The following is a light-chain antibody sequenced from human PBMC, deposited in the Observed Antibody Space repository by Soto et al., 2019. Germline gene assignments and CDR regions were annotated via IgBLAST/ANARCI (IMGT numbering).Light chain of an antibody. J-gene: IGLJ1*01. CDR2: GST. CDR1: GSNIGAPYD. Sequence: QSVRTQPPSLSGAPGQRVTISCTGSGSNIGAPYDVHWYQHLPGTAPKLLIYGSTNRPSGVPGRFSGSKSGTSASLAITGLQAEDEADYYCQSYDSSLSGYVFGAGTKVTVL. CDR3: QSYDSSLSGYV. V-gene: IGLV1-40*01.